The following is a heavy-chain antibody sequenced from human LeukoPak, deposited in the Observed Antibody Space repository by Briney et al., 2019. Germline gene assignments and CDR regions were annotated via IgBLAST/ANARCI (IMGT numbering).Heavy chain of an antibody. Sequence: GGSLRLSCVAAGFTFSSHAITWVRQAPGKGLEWVSAISGRVSTAYYADSVRGRFTISRDTSKNTLYLQMNGLRVEDTALYYCANDLLVIPSEVHDEYVFAAFDVWGQGTMVTVSS. CDR3: ANDLLVIPSEVHDEYVFAAFDV. CDR2: ISGRVSTA. V-gene: IGHV3-23*01. CDR1: GFTFSSHA. D-gene: IGHD2-8*02. J-gene: IGHJ3*01.